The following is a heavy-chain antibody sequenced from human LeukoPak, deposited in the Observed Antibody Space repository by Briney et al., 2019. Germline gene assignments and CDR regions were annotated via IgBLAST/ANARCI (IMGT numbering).Heavy chain of an antibody. Sequence: GGSLRLSCTVSGFTVSSNSMSWVRQAPGKGLEWVSFIYSGTIHYSDSVKGRFTISRDNSKNTLYLQMNSLRAEDTAVYCCAKALWLQFGTVFDYWGQGTLVTASS. CDR3: AKALWLQFGTVFDY. V-gene: IGHV3-66*03. J-gene: IGHJ4*02. D-gene: IGHD5-24*01. CDR2: IYSGTI. CDR1: GFTVSSNS.